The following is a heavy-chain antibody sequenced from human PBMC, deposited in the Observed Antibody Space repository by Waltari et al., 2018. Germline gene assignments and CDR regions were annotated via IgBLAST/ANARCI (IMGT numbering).Heavy chain of an antibody. Sequence: QVQLQESGPGLVKPSGTLSLTCAVSGGSISSSNWWSWVRQPPGKGLEWIGEIYHSGSTNYHPSLKSRVTISVDKSKNQFSLKLSSVTAADTAVYYCARDSYYYDSSGYLSNYYYFDYWGQGTLVTVSS. V-gene: IGHV4-4*02. CDR2: IYHSGST. J-gene: IGHJ4*02. CDR3: ARDSYYYDSSGYLSNYYYFDY. D-gene: IGHD3-22*01. CDR1: GGSISSSNW.